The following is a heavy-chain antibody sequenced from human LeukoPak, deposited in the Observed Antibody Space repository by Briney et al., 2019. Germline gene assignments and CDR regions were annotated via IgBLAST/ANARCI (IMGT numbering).Heavy chain of an antibody. CDR1: GGPFSDYY. CDR2: INHSGST. J-gene: IGHJ4*01. D-gene: IGHD5-24*01. CDR3: ARGEGARDGYNYAGPFYFDY. V-gene: IGHV4-34*01. Sequence: PSETLSLTCAVYGGPFSDYYWSWIRQPPGKGLEWIGKINHSGSTNYSPSLKSRVTISIDTSKNQFSLKLNSMTAADTAVYYCARGEGARDGYNYAGPFYFDYWGHGTLVTVP.